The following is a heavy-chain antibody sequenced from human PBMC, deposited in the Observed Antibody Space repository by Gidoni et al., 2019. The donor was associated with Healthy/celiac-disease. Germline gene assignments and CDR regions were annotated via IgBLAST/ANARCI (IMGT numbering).Heavy chain of an antibody. J-gene: IGHJ3*02. CDR1: GFTFSDYY. D-gene: IGHD3-22*01. CDR3: AREWYYYDSSGYYRQGDAFDI. V-gene: IGHV3-11*01. CDR2: ISSSGSTI. Sequence: QVQLVESGGGLVKPGGSLRLSCAASGFTFSDYYMSWLRQAPGKGLEWVSYISSSGSTIYYADSVKGRFTISRDNAKNSLYLQMNSLRAEDTAVYYCAREWYYYDSSGYYRQGDAFDIWGQGTMVTVSS.